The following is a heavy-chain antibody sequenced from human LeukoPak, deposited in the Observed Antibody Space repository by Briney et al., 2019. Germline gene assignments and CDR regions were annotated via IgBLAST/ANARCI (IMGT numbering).Heavy chain of an antibody. D-gene: IGHD1-26*01. CDR3: VRQQTSHGNFDY. CDR1: GFTFSNHA. J-gene: IGHJ4*02. V-gene: IGHV3-13*01. CDR2: IGIAGDT. Sequence: RGSLRLSCATSGFTFSNHAMHWVRQATGKGLEWVSAIGIAGDTFYPGSVKGRFTISRENAKNSLSLQINSLKAEDTAVYYCVRQQTSHGNFDYWGQGTLVTVSS.